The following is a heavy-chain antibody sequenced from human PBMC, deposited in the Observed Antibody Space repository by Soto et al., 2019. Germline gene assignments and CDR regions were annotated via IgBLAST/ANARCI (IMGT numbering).Heavy chain of an antibody. CDR3: THLNAFYFFYGLDV. CDR2: IDWDGDK. V-gene: IGHV2-70*04. CDR1: GFSLSSTGMR. Sequence: SGPTLVNPTQTLTLTCAFSGFSLSSTGMRVSWIRQAPGEALEWLARIDWDGDKFYSASLKTRLTIFKDTSTNQVVLRMTNMDPVDTATYYCTHLNAFYFFYGLDVWGQGTTVTVSS. D-gene: IGHD3-16*01. J-gene: IGHJ6*02.